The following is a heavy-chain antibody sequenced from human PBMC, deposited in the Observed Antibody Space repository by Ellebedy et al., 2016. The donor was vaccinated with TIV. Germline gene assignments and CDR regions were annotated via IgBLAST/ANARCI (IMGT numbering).Heavy chain of an antibody. J-gene: IGHJ4*02. CDR1: GFTFSSYA. Sequence: GGSLRLXXAASGFTFSSYAMSWVRQAPGKGLEWLSTISDSTYTTYYADSVRGRFTISRDNSKNTLYLQMNSLRAEDTAVYYCARTTMLRGVIISPIILFDYWGQGTLVTVSS. CDR2: ISDSTYTT. V-gene: IGHV3-23*01. D-gene: IGHD3-10*01. CDR3: ARTTMLRGVIISPIILFDY.